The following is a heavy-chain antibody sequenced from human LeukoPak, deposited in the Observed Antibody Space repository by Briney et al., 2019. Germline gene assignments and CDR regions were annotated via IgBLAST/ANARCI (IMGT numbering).Heavy chain of an antibody. Sequence: TGGSLRLSCAASGFTFSTYWMNWFRQTPGKGLEWVAKIKADGGEKDHVASVKGRFTISRDNAKNSLYLQMNSLRAEDTALYYCAKDKEGYNTPGMDYWGQGTLVTVSS. CDR2: IKADGGEK. CDR3: AKDKEGYNTPGMDY. J-gene: IGHJ4*02. D-gene: IGHD5-24*01. CDR1: GFTFSTYW. V-gene: IGHV3-7*03.